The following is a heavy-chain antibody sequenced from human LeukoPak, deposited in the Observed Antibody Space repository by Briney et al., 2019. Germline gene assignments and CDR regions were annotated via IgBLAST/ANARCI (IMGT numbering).Heavy chain of an antibody. V-gene: IGHV3-23*01. J-gene: IGHJ4*02. CDR3: TRDRPNYYGTDGHYYRRNGDY. Sequence: GGSLRLSCEASEFTFSLYAMSWGRQAPGEGLGWVSSIISRGEDTWYAGYVKGRFTISRDNSKNTLYLQMNSLRAEDTAVYYCTRDRPNYYGTDGHYYRRNGDYWGQGTLVTVSS. D-gene: IGHD3-22*01. CDR1: EFTFSLYA. CDR2: IISRGEDT.